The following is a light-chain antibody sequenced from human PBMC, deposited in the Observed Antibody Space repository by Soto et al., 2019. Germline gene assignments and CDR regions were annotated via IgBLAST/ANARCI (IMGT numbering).Light chain of an antibody. Sequence: QSALTQPASVSGSPGQSITISCTGTSSDVGGYNYVSWYQQHPGKAPKLMIYEVSNRPSGVSYRFSGSRSGKTASLTISGLQAEDEADYYCSSYTSISTYVFGTGTKLTVL. CDR3: SSYTSISTYV. CDR1: SSDVGGYNY. J-gene: IGLJ1*01. V-gene: IGLV2-14*01. CDR2: EVS.